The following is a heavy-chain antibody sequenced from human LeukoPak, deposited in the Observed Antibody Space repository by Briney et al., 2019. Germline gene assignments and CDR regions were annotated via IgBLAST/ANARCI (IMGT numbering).Heavy chain of an antibody. D-gene: IGHD6-19*01. V-gene: IGHV4-59*01. CDR2: IHYSGST. CDR3: ARALSYSSGWYFDY. CDR1: GVSISSYY. Sequence: SETLSLTCTVSGVSISSYYWSWIRQPPGKGLEWIGQIHYSGSTKYNPSLKSRVTISVDTSKNQFSLKLSAVTAADTAVYYCARALSYSSGWYFDYWGQGTLVTVSS. J-gene: IGHJ4*02.